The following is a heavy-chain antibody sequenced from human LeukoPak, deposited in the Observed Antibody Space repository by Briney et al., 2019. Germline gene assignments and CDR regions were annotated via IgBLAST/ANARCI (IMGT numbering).Heavy chain of an antibody. CDR2: ISGDGGST. CDR3: PKVRVMVRGKDAFDI. D-gene: IGHD3-10*01. V-gene: IGHV3-43*02. CDR1: GFTFDDYA. Sequence: AGSLRLSCAASGFTFDDYAMHWVRQAPGKGLEWVFLISGDGGSTYYADSVKGRFTISRDNSKNSLYLQMNSLRTEDTALYYCPKVRVMVRGKDAFDIWGQGTMVTVSS. J-gene: IGHJ3*02.